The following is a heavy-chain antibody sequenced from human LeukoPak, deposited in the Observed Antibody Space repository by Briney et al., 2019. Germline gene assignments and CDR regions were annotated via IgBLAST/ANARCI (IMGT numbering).Heavy chain of an antibody. CDR1: GFTFSAYN. CDR3: AKSSRHSPFDAFDM. Sequence: PGGSLRLSCAASGFTFSAYNMNWVRQAPGKGLEWVSHISSSSITIYYADSVKGRFTISRDNAKNSLYLQMNSLRAEDTAVYYCAKSSRHSPFDAFDMWGLGTMVTVSS. CDR2: ISSSSITI. D-gene: IGHD3-22*01. V-gene: IGHV3-48*04. J-gene: IGHJ3*02.